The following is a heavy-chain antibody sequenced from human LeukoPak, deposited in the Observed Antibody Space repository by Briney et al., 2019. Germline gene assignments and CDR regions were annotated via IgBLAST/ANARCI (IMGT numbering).Heavy chain of an antibody. CDR2: IYTSGST. D-gene: IGHD3-10*01. V-gene: IGHV4-4*07. J-gene: IGHJ3*02. CDR3: AKSNGYGLVDI. Sequence: SETLSLTCTVSGGSISSSYWSWIRQPAGKGLEWIGRIYTSGSTNYNPSLKSRVTMSVDTSKNQFPLKLSSVTAADTAVYYCAKSNGYGLVDIWGQGTMVTVSS. CDR1: GGSISSSY.